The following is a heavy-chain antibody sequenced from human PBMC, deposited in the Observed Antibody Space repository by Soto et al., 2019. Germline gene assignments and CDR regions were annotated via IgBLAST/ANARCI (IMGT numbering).Heavy chain of an antibody. D-gene: IGHD2-21*02. CDR3: ARAMVVTQHWFDP. V-gene: IGHV4-30-4*01. CDR1: GGSISSGDYY. Sequence: QVQLQESGPGLVKPSQTLSLTCTVSGGSISSGDYYWSWIRQPPGKGLEWIGYIYYSVSTYYTPSLKSRVTISVDTSKNQFSLKLSSVTAADTAVYYCARAMVVTQHWFDPWGQGTLVTVSS. J-gene: IGHJ5*02. CDR2: IYYSVST.